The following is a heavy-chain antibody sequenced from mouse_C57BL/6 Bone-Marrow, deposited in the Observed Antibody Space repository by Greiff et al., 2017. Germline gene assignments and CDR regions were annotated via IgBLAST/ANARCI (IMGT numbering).Heavy chain of an antibody. J-gene: IGHJ3*01. CDR2: IYPRSGNT. Sequence: QVQLKESGAELARPGASVKLSCKASGYTFTSYGISWVKQRTGQGLEWIGEIYPRSGNTYYNEKFKGKATLTADKSSSTAYMELRSLTSEDSAVYFCARDYYGSRGAYWGRGTLVTVSA. V-gene: IGHV1-81*01. CDR1: GYTFTSYG. CDR3: ARDYYGSRGAY. D-gene: IGHD1-1*01.